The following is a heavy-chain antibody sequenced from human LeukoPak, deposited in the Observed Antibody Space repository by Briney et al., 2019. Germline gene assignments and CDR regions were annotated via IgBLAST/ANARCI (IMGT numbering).Heavy chain of an antibody. J-gene: IGHJ4*02. Sequence: SQTLSLTCAISGDSVSSNSATWNWIRQTPSRGREWLGRTYYRSQWYFDYALSVKSRIILSPDTSKDQVSLQLDSVTPEDTAVYYCVKTSGARFDYWGQGTLVTVSS. CDR1: GDSVSSNSAT. CDR3: VKTSGARFDY. D-gene: IGHD3-10*01. V-gene: IGHV6-1*01. CDR2: TYYRSQWYF.